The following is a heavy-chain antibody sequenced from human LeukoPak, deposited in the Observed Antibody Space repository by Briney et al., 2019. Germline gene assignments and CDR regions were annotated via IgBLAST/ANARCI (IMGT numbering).Heavy chain of an antibody. CDR1: GFTFSSYE. J-gene: IGHJ4*02. CDR3: AWSGYYFDY. CDR2: ISTGGRTI. D-gene: IGHD6-13*01. V-gene: IGHV3-48*03. Sequence: GGSLRLSCAASGFTFSSYEMNWVRQAPGKGLEWISYISTGGRTIYYADSVRGRFTISRDNAKNSLYLQMNSLRAEDTAVYFCAWSGYYFDYWGQGTLVTVSS.